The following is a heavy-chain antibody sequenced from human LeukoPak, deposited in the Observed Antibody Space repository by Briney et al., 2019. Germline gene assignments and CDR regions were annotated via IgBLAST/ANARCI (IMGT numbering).Heavy chain of an antibody. J-gene: IGHJ3*02. CDR1: GDSVSSNSAA. V-gene: IGHV6-1*01. CDR2: TYYRSQWFN. Sequence: SQTLSLTCAISGDSVSSNSAAWNWIGQSPSRGLEWLGRTYYRSQWFNDYAVSVKSRITINPDISKNQFSLQLNSVTPEDTAVYYCATIKRGIVGGSDAFDIWGQGTMVTVSS. CDR3: ATIKRGIVGGSDAFDI. D-gene: IGHD1-26*01.